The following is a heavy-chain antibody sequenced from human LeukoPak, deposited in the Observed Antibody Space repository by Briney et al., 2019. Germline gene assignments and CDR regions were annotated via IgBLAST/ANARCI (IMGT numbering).Heavy chain of an antibody. Sequence: GGSLRLSCAASGFSFSSYEMNWVRQAPGKGLEWVSAIRGNADTTYYADSVKGRFSIFRDNYKNMLYLQMNSLRVEDTAVYYCAKGHGDASGYYYFDSWGQGTLVTVSS. CDR1: GFSFSSYE. CDR2: IRGNADTT. V-gene: IGHV3-23*01. D-gene: IGHD3-22*01. J-gene: IGHJ4*02. CDR3: AKGHGDASGYYYFDS.